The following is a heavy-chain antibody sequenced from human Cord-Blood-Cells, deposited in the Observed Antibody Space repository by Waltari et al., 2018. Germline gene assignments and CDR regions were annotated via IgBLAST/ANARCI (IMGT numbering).Heavy chain of an antibody. CDR1: GGTFSSYA. V-gene: IGHV1-69*01. CDR2: IIPIFGTA. J-gene: IGHJ3*02. CDR3: ASWGGYDILTGYYAFDI. Sequence: QVPLVQSGAEVKKPGSSVKVSCNASGGTFSSYAISCLPQPPRQGLEWMGGIIPIFGTANYAQKFQGRVTITADESTSTAYMELSSLRSEDTAVYYCASWGGYDILTGYYAFDIWGQGTMVTVSS. D-gene: IGHD3-9*01.